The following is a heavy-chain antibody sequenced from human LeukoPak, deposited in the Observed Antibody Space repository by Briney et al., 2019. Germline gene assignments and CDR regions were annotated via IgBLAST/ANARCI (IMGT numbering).Heavy chain of an antibody. CDR3: ARRFDSSGYPENDAFDI. V-gene: IGHV5-51*01. D-gene: IGHD3-22*01. CDR1: GYSFTSYW. CDR2: IYPGDADT. J-gene: IGHJ3*02. Sequence: GESLKISCKGSGYSFTSYWIGWVRQMPGKGLEWMGIIYPGDADTRYSPSFQCQVTISADKSISTAYLQWSRLKASDTAMYYCARRFDSSGYPENDAFDIWGQGTMVTVSS.